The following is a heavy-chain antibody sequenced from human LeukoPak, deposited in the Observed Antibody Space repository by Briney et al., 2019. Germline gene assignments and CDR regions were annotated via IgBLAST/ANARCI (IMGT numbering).Heavy chain of an antibody. CDR1: GFTVSSNY. Sequence: TGGSLRLSCAASGFTVSSNYMSWVRQAPGKGLEWVSVIYSGGSTYYADSVKGRFTISRDNSKNTLYLQMNSLRAEDTAVYYRARDLGFGESIQNYYMDVWGKGTTVTVSS. CDR2: IYSGGST. J-gene: IGHJ6*03. CDR3: ARDLGFGESIQNYYMDV. D-gene: IGHD3-10*01. V-gene: IGHV3-53*01.